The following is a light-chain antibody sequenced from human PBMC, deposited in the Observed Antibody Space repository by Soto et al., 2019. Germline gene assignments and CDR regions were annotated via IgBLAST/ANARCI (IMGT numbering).Light chain of an antibody. J-gene: IGKJ5*01. CDR2: DAS. V-gene: IGKV3D-20*01. CDR3: QQYGSSPIT. Sequence: EIVLTQSPATLSFSPGERATLSCGASADVSSSYVAWYQQKSGLAPRLLIHDASSRATGITDRFSGSKSGTDCTLTIRRLEPEDAGVYCCQQYGSSPITCGQGTRLDLK. CDR1: ADVSSSY.